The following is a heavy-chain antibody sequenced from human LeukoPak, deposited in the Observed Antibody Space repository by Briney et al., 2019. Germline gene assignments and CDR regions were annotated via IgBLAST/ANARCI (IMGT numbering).Heavy chain of an antibody. CDR3: ARSYSNHLFGMDV. Sequence: GGSLRLSCAASGFTVSSYYMTWVRQAPGKGLEWVSVMYSGGSTYYADSVKGRVTISRDNSQNTVFLQMNSVRVEDTAVYYCARSYSNHLFGMDVWGQGTAVTVSS. CDR1: GFTVSSYY. D-gene: IGHD4-11*01. CDR2: MYSGGST. J-gene: IGHJ6*02. V-gene: IGHV3-66*01.